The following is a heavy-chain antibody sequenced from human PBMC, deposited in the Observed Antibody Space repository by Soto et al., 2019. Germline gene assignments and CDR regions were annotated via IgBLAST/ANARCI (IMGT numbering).Heavy chain of an antibody. V-gene: IGHV4-34*01. D-gene: IGHD3-10*01. CDR2: INHSGST. Sequence: SETLSLTCAVYGGSFSGYYWSWIRQPPGKGLEWIGEINHSGSTNYKPSLKSRVTISVDTSRNQFSLKLSSVTAADTAVYYCASISGSGSYYSSMDVWGKGTTVTVSS. J-gene: IGHJ6*03. CDR3: ASISGSGSYYSSMDV. CDR1: GGSFSGYY.